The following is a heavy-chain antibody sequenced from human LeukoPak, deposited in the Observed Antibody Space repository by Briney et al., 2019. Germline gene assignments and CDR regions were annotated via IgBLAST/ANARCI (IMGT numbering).Heavy chain of an antibody. CDR1: GFSFSDSG. J-gene: IGHJ6*02. CDR3: AKGTGASLLDYYYGMDV. D-gene: IGHD1-14*01. Sequence: GGSLRLSCAASGFSFSDSGMDWVRQAPGKGLEWVSSVSASSAFIWYADSVKGGFTISRDNSKNTLYLQMNSLRAEDTAVYYCAKGTGASLLDYYYGMDVWGQGTTVTVSS. CDR2: VSASSAFI. V-gene: IGHV3-21*04.